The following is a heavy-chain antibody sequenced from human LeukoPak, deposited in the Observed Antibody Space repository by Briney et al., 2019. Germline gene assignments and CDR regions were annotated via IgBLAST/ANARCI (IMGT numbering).Heavy chain of an antibody. CDR2: ISAYNGNT. CDR1: GYTFTSYG. CDR3: ARVVITGYYYYYYMDV. D-gene: IGHD3-22*01. Sequence: ASVKVSCKASGYTFTSYGISWVRQAPGQGLEWMGWISAYNGNTNYAQKLQGRVTMTTDASTSTAYMELRSLRSDDTAVYYSARVVITGYYYYYYMDVWGKGTTVTVSS. V-gene: IGHV1-18*01. J-gene: IGHJ6*03.